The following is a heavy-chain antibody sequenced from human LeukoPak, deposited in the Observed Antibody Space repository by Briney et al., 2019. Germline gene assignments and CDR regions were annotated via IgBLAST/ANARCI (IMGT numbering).Heavy chain of an antibody. Sequence: ASVKVSCKAFGYTFRPCDINWVREATGQGLEWMGWMNPKSGNTGFADQCQGRVTMTRDTSISTAYMELSSLTSEETAVYYCARVLGSISHWGQGTLVTVSS. D-gene: IGHD4/OR15-4a*01. CDR2: MNPKSGNT. V-gene: IGHV1-8*01. CDR3: ARVLGSISH. CDR1: GYTFRPCD. J-gene: IGHJ4*02.